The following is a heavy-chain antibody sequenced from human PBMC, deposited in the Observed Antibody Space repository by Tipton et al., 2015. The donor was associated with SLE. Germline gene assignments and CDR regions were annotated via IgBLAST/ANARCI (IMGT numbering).Heavy chain of an antibody. CDR1: GYSISSGYY. CDR2: IYHSGST. Sequence: TLSLTCTVSGYSISSGYYWGWIRQPPGKGLEWIGSIYHSGSTYYNPSLKSRVTISVDTSKNQFSLKLSSVTAADTAVYYCARAPYSGITIFGVTPGYMDVWGKGTTVTVSS. V-gene: IGHV4-38-2*02. D-gene: IGHD3-3*01. CDR3: ARAPYSGITIFGVTPGYMDV. J-gene: IGHJ6*03.